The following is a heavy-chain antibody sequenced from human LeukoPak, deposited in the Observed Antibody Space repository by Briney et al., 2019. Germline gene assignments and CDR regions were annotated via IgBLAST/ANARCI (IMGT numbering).Heavy chain of an antibody. CDR1: GYTLTELS. CDR3: ATPPYCSSTSCHDY. D-gene: IGHD2-2*01. V-gene: IGHV1-24*01. Sequence: GSVKVSCKVSGYTLTELSVHWVRQAPGKGLEWMGGFDPEDGETIYAQKFQGRVTMTEDTSTDTAYMELSSLGSEDTAVYYCATPPYCSSTSCHDYWGQGTLVTVSS. CDR2: FDPEDGET. J-gene: IGHJ4*02.